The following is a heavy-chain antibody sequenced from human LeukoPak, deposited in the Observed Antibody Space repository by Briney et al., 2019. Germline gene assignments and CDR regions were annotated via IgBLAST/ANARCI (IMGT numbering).Heavy chain of an antibody. V-gene: IGHV4-31*11. J-gene: IGHJ2*01. CDR2: IYYSGST. Sequence: SETLSLTCAVSGGSISSGGYYWSWIRQPPGKGLEWIGYIYYSGSTYYNPSLKSRVTISVDTSKNQFSLKLSSVTAADTAVYYCARDGRVERWYFDLWGRGTLVTVSS. CDR3: ARDGRVERWYFDL. CDR1: GGSISSGGYY. D-gene: IGHD2-15*01.